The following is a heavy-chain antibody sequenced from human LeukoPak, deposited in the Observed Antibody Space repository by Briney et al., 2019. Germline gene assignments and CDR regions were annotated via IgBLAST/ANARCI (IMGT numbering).Heavy chain of an antibody. D-gene: IGHD3-10*01. Sequence: SETLSLTCAVYGGSFSGYYWSWIRQSPGKGLEWIGYFASDKKTNYNPSLKSRLTLSIDTSKNQFSLKLTSVTAADTGVYYCARHYVSGTYPLDFWGQGTSVTVSS. CDR3: ARHYVSGTYPLDF. J-gene: IGHJ4*02. CDR2: FASDKKT. V-gene: IGHV4-34*01. CDR1: GGSFSGYY.